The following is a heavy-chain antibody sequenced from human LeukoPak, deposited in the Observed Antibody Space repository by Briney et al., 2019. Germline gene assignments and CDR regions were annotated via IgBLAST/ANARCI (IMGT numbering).Heavy chain of an antibody. J-gene: IGHJ3*02. Sequence: GRSLRLSCAASGFTFSSYAMHWVRQAPGKGLEWVAVISYDGSNKYYADSVKGRFTISRDNSKNTLYLQMNSLRAEDTAVYYCARAVQKVVVVAGNAFDIWGQGTMVTVSS. D-gene: IGHD2-15*01. V-gene: IGHV3-30-3*01. CDR1: GFTFSSYA. CDR3: ARAVQKVVVVAGNAFDI. CDR2: ISYDGSNK.